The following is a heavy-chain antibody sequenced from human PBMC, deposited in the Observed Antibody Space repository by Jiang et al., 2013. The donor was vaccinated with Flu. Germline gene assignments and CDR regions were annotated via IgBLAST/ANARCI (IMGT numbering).Heavy chain of an antibody. J-gene: IGHJ4*02. CDR1: GYTFTSYA. CDR2: INAGNGNT. Sequence: KVSCKASGYTFTSYAMHWVRQAPGQRLEWMGWINAGNGNTKYSQKFQGRVTITRDTSASTAYMELSSLRSEDTAVYYCARDSTMVRERSRLGYWGQGTLVTVSS. V-gene: IGHV1-3*01. D-gene: IGHD3-10*01. CDR3: ARDSTMVRERSRLGY.